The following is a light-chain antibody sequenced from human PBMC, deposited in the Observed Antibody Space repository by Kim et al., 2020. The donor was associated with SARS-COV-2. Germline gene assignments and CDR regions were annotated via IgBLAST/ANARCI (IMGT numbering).Light chain of an antibody. J-gene: IGLJ1*01. CDR3: QCYDTTLRSFV. V-gene: IGLV1-40*01. CDR2: GSN. CDR1: RSNIGAGYD. Sequence: QAVTISCTGTRSNIGAGYDVHWYQQLPGTAPKVLIYGSNNRPSGVPARFSGSKSDTSASLAVTGLQAEDEADYYCQCYDTTLRSFVFGTGTKVTVL.